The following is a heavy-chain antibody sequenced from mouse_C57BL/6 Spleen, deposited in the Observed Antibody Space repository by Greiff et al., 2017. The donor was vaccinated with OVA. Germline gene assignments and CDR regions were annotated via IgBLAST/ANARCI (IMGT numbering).Heavy chain of an antibody. D-gene: IGHD4-1*01. CDR2: ISDGGSYT. V-gene: IGHV5-4*01. CDR3: ARDPPGDY. CDR1: GFTFSSYA. J-gene: IGHJ2*01. Sequence: EVKLMESGGGLVKPGGSLKLSCAASGFTFSSYAMSWVRQTPEKRLEWVATISDGGSYTYYPDNVKGRFTISRDNAKNNLYLQMSHLKSEDTAMYYCARDPPGDYWGQGTTLTVSS.